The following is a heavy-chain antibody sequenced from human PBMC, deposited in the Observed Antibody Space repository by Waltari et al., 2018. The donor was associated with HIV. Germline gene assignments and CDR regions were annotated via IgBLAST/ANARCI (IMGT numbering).Heavy chain of an antibody. CDR3: ARAYSGTYRIGDY. CDR1: GFTMSKDW. J-gene: IGHJ4*02. Sequence: EVQLVETGGALLQPGGSLSVSCVGSGFTMSKDWMTSFRRAPGKGLEWVANIKQDGNEKNYLDSVKGRFTISRDNAKNSLYLQMNNLRDEDSATYYCARAYSGTYRIGDYWGQGTLVTVSS. CDR2: IKQDGNEK. V-gene: IGHV3-7*01. D-gene: IGHD1-26*01.